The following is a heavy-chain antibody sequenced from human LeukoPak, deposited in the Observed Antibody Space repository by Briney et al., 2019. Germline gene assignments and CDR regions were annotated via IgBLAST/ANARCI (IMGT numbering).Heavy chain of an antibody. D-gene: IGHD2-21*01. CDR1: GFSLSTSGMC. J-gene: IGHJ5*02. CDR2: IDWDDDK. CDR3: AREDRTVVAPRFDP. Sequence: SGPALVKPTQTLTLTCTFSGFSLSTSGMCVSWIRQPPGKALEWLARIDWDDDKYYSTSLKTRLTISKDTSKNQVVLTMTNMDPVDTATYYCAREDRTVVAPRFDPWGQGTLVTVSS. V-gene: IGHV2-70*11.